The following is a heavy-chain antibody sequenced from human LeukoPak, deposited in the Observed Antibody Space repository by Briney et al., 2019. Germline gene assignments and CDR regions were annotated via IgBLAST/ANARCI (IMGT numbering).Heavy chain of an antibody. D-gene: IGHD6-13*01. CDR1: GFTFSSYS. CDR3: ARRVWRAAAGPGGVWFDP. Sequence: GGSLRLSCAASGFTFSSYSMNWVRQAPGKGLEWVSSISSSSSYIYYADSVKGRFTISRDNAKNSLYLQMNSLRAEDTAVYYCARRVWRAAAGPGGVWFDPWGQGTLVTVSS. CDR2: ISSSSSYI. V-gene: IGHV3-21*01. J-gene: IGHJ5*02.